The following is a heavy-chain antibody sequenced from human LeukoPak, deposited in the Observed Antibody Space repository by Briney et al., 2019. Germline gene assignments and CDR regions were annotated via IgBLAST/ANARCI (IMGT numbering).Heavy chain of an antibody. J-gene: IGHJ3*01. Sequence: GGSLRLSRAASGFTFTNYEMNWVRQAPGKGLEWVSSISGSGSTRYYEDSVKGRFTISRDNAKNSLSLQMNSLRAEDTAVYYCARSFDVWGQGTLVTVSA. CDR1: GFTFTNYE. CDR2: ISGSGSTR. V-gene: IGHV3-48*03. CDR3: ARSFDV.